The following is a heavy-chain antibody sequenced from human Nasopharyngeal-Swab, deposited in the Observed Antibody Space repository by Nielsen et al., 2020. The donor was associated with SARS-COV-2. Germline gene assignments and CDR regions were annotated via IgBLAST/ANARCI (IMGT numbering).Heavy chain of an antibody. CDR1: GGSISSSRYY. Sequence: SEPLSPTCTVSGGSISSSRYYWGWIRQPPGKGLEWIGSIYYSGSTYYNPSLKSRVTISVDTSKNQFSMKLSSVTAADTAVYYCARGTVTTLNIDYWGQGTLVTVSS. CDR2: IYYSGST. J-gene: IGHJ4*02. D-gene: IGHD4-17*01. CDR3: ARGTVTTLNIDY. V-gene: IGHV4-39*01.